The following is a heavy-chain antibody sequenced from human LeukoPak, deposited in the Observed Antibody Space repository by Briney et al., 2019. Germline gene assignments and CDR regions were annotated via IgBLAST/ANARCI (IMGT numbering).Heavy chain of an antibody. Sequence: SETLSLTCTVSGGSISSSSYYWGWIRQPPGKGLEWIGSIYYSGSTYYNPSRKSRFTISVNTTKNTYSLKLSSVTAADTAVYYCARPWVSVAGTSHDDYWGQGTLVTVSS. CDR2: IYYSGST. D-gene: IGHD6-19*01. CDR1: GGSISSSSYY. CDR3: ARPWVSVAGTSHDDY. J-gene: IGHJ4*02. V-gene: IGHV4-39*01.